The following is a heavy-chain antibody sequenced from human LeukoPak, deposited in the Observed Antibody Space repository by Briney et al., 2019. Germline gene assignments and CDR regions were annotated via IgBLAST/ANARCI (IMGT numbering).Heavy chain of an antibody. CDR3: ARDQKISSASWFDP. V-gene: IGHV3-7*01. CDR1: EFTFSSYW. Sequence: GGSLRLSCAASEFTFSSYWMSWVRQAPGEGLEWVANIKQDGSEKHYVDSVKGRFTISRDNAKNSLYLQMNSLRAEDTAVYYCARDQKISSASWFDPWGQGTLVTVSS. J-gene: IGHJ5*02. D-gene: IGHD6-6*01. CDR2: IKQDGSEK.